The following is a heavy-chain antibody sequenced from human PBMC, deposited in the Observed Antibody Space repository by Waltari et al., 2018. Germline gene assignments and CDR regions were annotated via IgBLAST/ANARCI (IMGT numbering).Heavy chain of an antibody. D-gene: IGHD6-13*01. CDR1: GYTFTSYY. CDR2: INPSGGST. J-gene: IGHJ4*02. Sequence: QVQLVQSGAEVKKPGASVKVSCKASGYTFTSYYMHWVRQAPGQGLEWMGIINPSGGSTSYAQKFQGRVTMTRNTSISTAYMELSSLRSEDTAVYYCARAAAGSLYYFDYWGQGTLVTVSS. V-gene: IGHV1-46*01. CDR3: ARAAAGSLYYFDY.